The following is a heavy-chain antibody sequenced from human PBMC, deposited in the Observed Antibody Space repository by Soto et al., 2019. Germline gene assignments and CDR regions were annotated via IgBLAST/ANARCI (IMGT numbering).Heavy chain of an antibody. Sequence: SETLSLTCTVSGGSISSYYWSWIRQPPGKGLEWIGYIYYSGSTNYNPSLKSRVTISVDTSKNQFSLKLSSVTAADTAVYYCARDSSSGYYMFDYWGQGTLVTVSS. D-gene: IGHD3-22*01. V-gene: IGHV4-59*01. CDR1: GGSISSYY. CDR2: IYYSGST. CDR3: ARDSSSGYYMFDY. J-gene: IGHJ4*02.